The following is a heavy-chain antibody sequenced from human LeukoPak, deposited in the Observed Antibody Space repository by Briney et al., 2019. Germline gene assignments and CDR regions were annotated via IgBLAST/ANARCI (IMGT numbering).Heavy chain of an antibody. Sequence: SETLSLTCTVSGGSISSDYWTWIRQSPGKGLEWIGYMDYTGTTKYNPALKSRISISVGTSKSQFSLRLNSVTAADTAVYYCARVTGYSSTWTTDAFDIWGQGTLVTVSS. V-gene: IGHV4-59*12. CDR2: MDYTGTT. CDR3: ARVTGYSSTWTTDAFDI. J-gene: IGHJ3*02. CDR1: GGSISSDY. D-gene: IGHD6-13*01.